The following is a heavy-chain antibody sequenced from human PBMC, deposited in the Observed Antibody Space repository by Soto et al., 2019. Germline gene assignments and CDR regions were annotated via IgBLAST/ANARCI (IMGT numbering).Heavy chain of an antibody. J-gene: IGHJ6*02. D-gene: IGHD2-2*02. Sequence: QPGGSLRLSCAASGFIFSGSAIHWVRQASGKGLEWVGRIRSRANNFATSSAASVKGRFTFSRDDSKNTAYLQMNTLKPEDTAVYYCARGQGAAIGDYYYHGMDVWGQGTTVTVYS. CDR2: IRSRANNFAT. CDR1: GFIFSGSA. CDR3: ARGQGAAIGDYYYHGMDV. V-gene: IGHV3-73*01.